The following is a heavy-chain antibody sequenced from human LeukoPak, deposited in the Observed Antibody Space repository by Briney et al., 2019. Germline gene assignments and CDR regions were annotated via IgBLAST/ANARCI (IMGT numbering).Heavy chain of an antibody. Sequence: SETLSLTCTVSGVAISSTTFYWGWIRQPPGKGLEWIGSIYSSGSTYYNPSLKSRVTISVDTSKNQFSLKLSSVTAADTAVYFCASSGSLADYWGQGTLVTVSS. D-gene: IGHD3-10*01. CDR3: ASSGSLADY. V-gene: IGHV4-39*01. CDR2: IYSSGST. J-gene: IGHJ4*02. CDR1: GVAISSTTFY.